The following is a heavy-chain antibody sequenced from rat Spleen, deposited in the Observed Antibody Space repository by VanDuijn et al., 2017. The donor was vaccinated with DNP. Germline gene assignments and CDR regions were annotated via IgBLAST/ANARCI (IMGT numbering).Heavy chain of an antibody. V-gene: IGHV2S12*01. Sequence: QVQLKESGPGLVQPSQTLSLTCTVSGFSLTSNGVSWVRQPPGKGLEWIAAISSGGSTYYNSALKSRLSISRDTSKSQVFLKMNSLQTEDTAIDFCTRGWNSMDAWGQGASVTVSS. CDR2: ISSGGST. CDR1: GFSLTSNG. J-gene: IGHJ4*01. CDR3: TRGWNSMDA.